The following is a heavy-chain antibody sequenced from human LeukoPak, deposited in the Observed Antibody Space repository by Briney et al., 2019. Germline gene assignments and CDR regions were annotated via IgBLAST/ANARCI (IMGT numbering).Heavy chain of an antibody. J-gene: IGHJ5*02. CDR3: ARDRAALQDWVEFDP. CDR2: IRDRGEA. Sequence: GGSLRLSCVVSGFTFSTHWMSSARQAPGKGLGWVGLIRDRGEAFYADFVRGRFAISRDESENTLYLQMNSLRVEDTAVYFCARDRAALQDWVEFDPWGQGTPVIVSS. V-gene: IGHV3-66*03. CDR1: GFTFSTHW. D-gene: IGHD3/OR15-3a*01.